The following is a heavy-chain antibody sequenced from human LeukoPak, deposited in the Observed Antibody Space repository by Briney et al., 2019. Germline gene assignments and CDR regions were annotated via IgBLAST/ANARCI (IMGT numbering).Heavy chain of an antibody. D-gene: IGHD5-24*01. V-gene: IGHV4-59*01. Sequence: PSETLSLTCMVSGGFISSDYWGWFRQPPGKGLEWIGYIYNGGSTKYQPSLKSRVIISLDTSTNQFSLNLISVAAADTAVYYCARAIDGHPFDIWGQGTMVTVSS. CDR2: IYNGGST. CDR3: ARAIDGHPFDI. CDR1: GGFISSDY. J-gene: IGHJ3*02.